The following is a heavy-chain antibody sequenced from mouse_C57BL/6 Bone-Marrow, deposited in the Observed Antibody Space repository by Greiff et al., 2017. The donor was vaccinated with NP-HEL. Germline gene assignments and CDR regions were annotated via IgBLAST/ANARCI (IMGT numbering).Heavy chain of an antibody. Sequence: QVQLQQSGAELAKPGASVKLSCKASGYTFTSYWMHWVKQRPGQGLEWIGYINPSSGYTKYNQKFKVKATLTGDKSSSTAYMQLSSLTYEDSAVYYCARSYFDVWGTGTTVTVSS. CDR1: GYTFTSYW. V-gene: IGHV1-7*01. J-gene: IGHJ1*03. CDR2: INPSSGYT. CDR3: ARSYFDV.